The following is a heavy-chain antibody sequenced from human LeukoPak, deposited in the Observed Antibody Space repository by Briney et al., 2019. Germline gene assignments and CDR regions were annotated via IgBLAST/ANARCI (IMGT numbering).Heavy chain of an antibody. Sequence: SQTLSLTCTVSGGSISSGSYYWRWLRQPAGKGLEWIGRIYTSESTNYHPSLKSRITISVDTSKNQFSLKLSSVTAADTAVYYCARASGMGYYYYMDVWGKGTTVTISS. V-gene: IGHV4-61*02. CDR3: ARASGMGYYYYMDV. D-gene: IGHD3-10*01. J-gene: IGHJ6*03. CDR1: GGSISSGSYY. CDR2: IYTSEST.